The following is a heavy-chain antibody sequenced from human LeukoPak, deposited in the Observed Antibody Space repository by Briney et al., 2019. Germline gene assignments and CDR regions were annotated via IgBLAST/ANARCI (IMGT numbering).Heavy chain of an antibody. CDR2: VDSGGIHT. D-gene: IGHD4-17*01. Sequence: GGSLRLSCAASGFTFSNSAMNWVRQAPGKGLEWVSSVDSGGIHTYHAESVKGRFTISRDNSKNTLYLQMNSLRAEDTAVYYCAKDHGDYAFDYWGQGTLVTVSS. J-gene: IGHJ4*02. V-gene: IGHV3-23*03. CDR1: GFTFSNSA. CDR3: AKDHGDYAFDY.